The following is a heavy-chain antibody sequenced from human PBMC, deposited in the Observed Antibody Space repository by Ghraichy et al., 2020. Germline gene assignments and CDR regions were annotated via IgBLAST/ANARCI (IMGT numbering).Heavy chain of an antibody. CDR1: GFIFSSNW. D-gene: IGHD3-16*01. Sequence: GGSLNISCAASGFIFSSNWMSWVRLAPGKGPEWVANIKEDGSRNYYVESVEGRFTISRDNAKNSLYLQMNNLRVEDTAVYYCVRNYDWGQGTLVTVSS. CDR2: IKEDGSRN. V-gene: IGHV3-7*01. CDR3: VRNYD. J-gene: IGHJ1*01.